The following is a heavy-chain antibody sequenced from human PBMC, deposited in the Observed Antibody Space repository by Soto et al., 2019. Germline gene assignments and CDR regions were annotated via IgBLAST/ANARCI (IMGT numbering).Heavy chain of an antibody. D-gene: IGHD3-10*01. CDR3: ARRWGEGRVDY. V-gene: IGHV4-4*02. Sequence: PSETLSLTCAVSGGSISSSNWWSWVRQPPGKGLEWIGEIYHSGNTNYNPSLKSRVTMAVDKSRNQFSLKLSSVTAADTAVYYCARRWGEGRVDYWRQGTLVTVSS. CDR2: IYHSGNT. CDR1: GGSISSSNW. J-gene: IGHJ4*02.